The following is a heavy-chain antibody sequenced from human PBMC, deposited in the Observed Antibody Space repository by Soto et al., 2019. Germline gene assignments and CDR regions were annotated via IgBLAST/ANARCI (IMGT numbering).Heavy chain of an antibody. J-gene: IGHJ5*02. D-gene: IGHD2-2*01. Sequence: QVQLVQSGAEVKKPGSSVKVSCKAFGGTFSSYAISWVRQAPGQGLEWMGGIIPIFGTATYEQKFQGRVTITADESTSTAYMGLSSLSSEDTAVYYCARSVVPAAPNWFDPWRQGTLVTVSS. V-gene: IGHV1-69*01. CDR1: GGTFSSYA. CDR2: IIPIFGTA. CDR3: ARSVVPAAPNWFDP.